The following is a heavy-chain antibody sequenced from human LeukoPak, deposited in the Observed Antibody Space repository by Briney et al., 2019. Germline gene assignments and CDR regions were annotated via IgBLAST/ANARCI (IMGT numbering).Heavy chain of an antibody. J-gene: IGHJ4*02. CDR2: IGTAGDT. V-gene: IGHV3-13*01. D-gene: IGHD4-17*01. CDR3: ARGFPLQYGDYGVFDY. CDR1: GFTFSSYD. Sequence: GGSLRLSCAASGFTFSSYDMHWVRQATGKGLEWVSAIGTAGDTYYPGSVKGRFTISRDNSRNTMYLQMDSLRAEDPAVYYCARGFPLQYGDYGVFDYWGQGTLVTVSS.